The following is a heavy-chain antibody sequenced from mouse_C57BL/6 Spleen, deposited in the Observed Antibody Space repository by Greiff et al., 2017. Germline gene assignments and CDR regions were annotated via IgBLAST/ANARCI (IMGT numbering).Heavy chain of an antibody. CDR1: GYTFTDYE. CDR3: TSGYGNYDY. Sequence: QVQLQQSGAELVRPGASVTLSCKASGYTFTDYEMTWVKQTPVHGLEWIGDIDPETGVTAYNQKFKGKAIMTADKSSSTAYMELRSLTSEDAAFYCCTSGYGNYDYWGQGTTLTVSS. CDR2: IDPETGVT. J-gene: IGHJ2*01. D-gene: IGHD2-1*01. V-gene: IGHV1-15*01.